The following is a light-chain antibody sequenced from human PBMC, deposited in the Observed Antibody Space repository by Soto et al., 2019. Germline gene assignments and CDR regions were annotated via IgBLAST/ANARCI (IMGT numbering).Light chain of an antibody. J-gene: IGKJ4*01. CDR3: QKYDSSPLVT. CDR2: SAS. V-gene: IGKV1-27*01. Sequence: DIQMTQSPSSLSASVRDRVTITCRASQDIGDNLAWYQQNPGKVPKLLLFSASTLQSGVPSRFSGSGSGTDFTLTIGSLQPEDVATYYCQKYDSSPLVTFDGGTKVEIK. CDR1: QDIGDN.